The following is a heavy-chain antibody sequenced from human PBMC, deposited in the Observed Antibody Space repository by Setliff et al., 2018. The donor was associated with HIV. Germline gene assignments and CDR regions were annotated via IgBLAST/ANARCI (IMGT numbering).Heavy chain of an antibody. Sequence: KTSETLSLTCAVYGGSFSDYYWSWIRQSPGKGLDWIAEINHNGNINYNPSLKSRVTISMDPSKKQFSLKLSSVTAADTAVYYCARGSLYYGLGSHYLRSWFDPWGQGTLVTVSS. CDR2: INHNGNI. J-gene: IGHJ5*02. CDR3: ARGSLYYGLGSHYLRSWFDP. V-gene: IGHV4-34*01. D-gene: IGHD3-10*01. CDR1: GGSFSDYY.